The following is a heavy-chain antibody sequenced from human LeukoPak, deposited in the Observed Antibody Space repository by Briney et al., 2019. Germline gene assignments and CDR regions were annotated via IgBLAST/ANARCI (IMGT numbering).Heavy chain of an antibody. J-gene: IGHJ4*02. Sequence: PSETLSLTCTVSGGSISSYYWSWIRQPPGKGLEWIGYIYYSGSTNYNPSLKSRVTISVDTSKNQFSLKLSSVTAADTAVYYCARAPAYTRGYFDYWGQGTLVTVSS. CDR1: GGSISSYY. CDR2: IYYSGST. V-gene: IGHV4-59*01. CDR3: ARAPAYTRGYFDY. D-gene: IGHD2-21*01.